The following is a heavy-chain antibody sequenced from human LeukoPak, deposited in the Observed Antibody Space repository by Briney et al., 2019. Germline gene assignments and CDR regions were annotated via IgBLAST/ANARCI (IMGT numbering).Heavy chain of an antibody. Sequence: PGGSLRLSCAASGFTFDDYAMHWVRQAPGKGLEWVSGISWNSGRIGYADSVKGRFTISRDNAKNSLYLQMNSLRAEDTALYYCAKGRRLTDYYDSSDLDYWGQGTLVTVSS. D-gene: IGHD3-22*01. J-gene: IGHJ4*02. CDR3: AKGRRLTDYYDSSDLDY. CDR1: GFTFDDYA. CDR2: ISWNSGRI. V-gene: IGHV3-9*01.